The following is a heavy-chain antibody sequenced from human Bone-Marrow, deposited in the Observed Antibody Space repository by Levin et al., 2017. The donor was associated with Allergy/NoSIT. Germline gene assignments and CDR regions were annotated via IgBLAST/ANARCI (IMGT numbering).Heavy chain of an antibody. Sequence: GESLKISCVASEFSVSSYDMSWVRQAPGKGLEWVSIIHTGTTTFYADSVKGRFTISRDNSKNTLFLQMNNLRPEDTAVYYCARDLYGAQAFWGQGALVTVSS. D-gene: IGHD4-17*01. V-gene: IGHV3-66*02. CDR3: ARDLYGAQAF. J-gene: IGHJ4*02. CDR2: IHTGTTT. CDR1: EFSVSSYD.